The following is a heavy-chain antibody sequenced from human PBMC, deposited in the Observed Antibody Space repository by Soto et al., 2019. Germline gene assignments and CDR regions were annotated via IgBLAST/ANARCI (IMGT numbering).Heavy chain of an antibody. J-gene: IGHJ5*02. CDR1: GVSLTGYH. V-gene: IGHV4-59*01. Sequence: SETLSLTCNVSGVSLTGYHWNWIRQPPGKTLEWIGLVYYSGSVSYNPSLKGRASISVDRSKNQFSLRLTSVTAADTAVYYCARRLNLGSFDHWGQGTLVT. CDR2: VYYSGSV. D-gene: IGHD3-10*01. CDR3: ARRLNLGSFDH.